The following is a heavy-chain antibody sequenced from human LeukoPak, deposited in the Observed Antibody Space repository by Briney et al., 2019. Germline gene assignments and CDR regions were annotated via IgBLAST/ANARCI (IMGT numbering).Heavy chain of an antibody. CDR1: GITLDDVG. Sequence: RGSPTLANVAYGITLDDVGVSWVVHAPGKRLEGVSGISWNGGRTAYADAVKGRFTISRDNAKNSLFLQMKSLRAEDTALYYCARQIAMAKYYYYGMDVWGPGTTVTVSS. D-gene: IGHD5-18*01. J-gene: IGHJ6*02. CDR3: ARQIAMAKYYYYGMDV. CDR2: ISWNGGRT. V-gene: IGHV3-20*03.